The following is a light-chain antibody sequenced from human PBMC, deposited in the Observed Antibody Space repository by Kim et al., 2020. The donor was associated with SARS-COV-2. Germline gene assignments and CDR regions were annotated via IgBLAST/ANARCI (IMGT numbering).Light chain of an antibody. CDR1: QSLSSTF. V-gene: IGKV3-20*01. CDR2: GAS. J-gene: IGKJ4*01. CDR3: QQYGASPLP. Sequence: SPAERATHSCKASQSLSSTFFAWYQHKSGPSPRLLIYGASSRATDLPDRFSGSGSGTDFTLTISRLEPEDFAVYYCQQYGASPLPFGGGTTVDIK.